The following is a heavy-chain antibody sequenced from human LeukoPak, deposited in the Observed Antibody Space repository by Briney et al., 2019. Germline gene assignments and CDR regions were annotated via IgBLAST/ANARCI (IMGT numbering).Heavy chain of an antibody. CDR1: GFTFSDYD. CDR2: ISGLSSYS. CDR3: GRAFPPLRTSSAGDL. J-gene: IGHJ4*02. V-gene: IGHV3-21*01. D-gene: IGHD3-16*01. Sequence: GGSLRLSCSASGFTFSDYDMNWVRQAPGKGLEWVSSISGLSSYSYYGESVKGRFSISRDNAKNSLYLQMNSLGAEDTATYYCGRAFPPLRTSSAGDLWGQGILVTVSS.